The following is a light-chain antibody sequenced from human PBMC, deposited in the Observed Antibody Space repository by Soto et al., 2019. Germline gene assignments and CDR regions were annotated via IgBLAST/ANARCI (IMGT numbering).Light chain of an antibody. Sequence: ALTQPASVSGSPGQSVTISCTGTSSDVGGYNYVSWYQQHPGKAPKLMIYDVSNRPSGVSNRFSGSKSGNTASLTISGLQAEDEADYYCSSYTSSSTLYVFGTGTKVTVL. CDR3: SSYTSSSTLYV. V-gene: IGLV2-14*01. CDR1: SSDVGGYNY. CDR2: DVS. J-gene: IGLJ1*01.